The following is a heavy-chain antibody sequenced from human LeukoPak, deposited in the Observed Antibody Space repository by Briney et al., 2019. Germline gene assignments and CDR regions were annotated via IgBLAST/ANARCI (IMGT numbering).Heavy chain of an antibody. CDR3: ARRPARSVGYRQSFDY. V-gene: IGHV5-51*01. CDR2: FYLGDADT. CDR1: GYTFTDYW. D-gene: IGHD3-16*02. Sequence: GESLKISCKGSGYTFTDYWIGWVRPIPGKGLGWMGIFYLGDADTKFSPSFQGQVTISAAKSISTAYLQWSSLKASDTAMYYCARRPARSVGYRQSFDYWGQGTLVTVSS. J-gene: IGHJ4*02.